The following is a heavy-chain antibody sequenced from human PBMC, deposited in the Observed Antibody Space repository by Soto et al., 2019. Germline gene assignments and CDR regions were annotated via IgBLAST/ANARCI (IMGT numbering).Heavy chain of an antibody. Sequence: QVQLVESGGGVVQPGRSLRLSCAASGFTFNNYGMHWVRQAPGKGLKWVAAISNDGRDKYYGDSVKGRLTISRDNSKNTVYLQMNSLRADDTAVYYCAKDQGIAASHGIDWGQGTMVTVSS. J-gene: IGHJ3*01. CDR2: ISNDGRDK. CDR3: AKDQGIAASHGID. V-gene: IGHV3-30*18. CDR1: GFTFNNYG. D-gene: IGHD6-13*01.